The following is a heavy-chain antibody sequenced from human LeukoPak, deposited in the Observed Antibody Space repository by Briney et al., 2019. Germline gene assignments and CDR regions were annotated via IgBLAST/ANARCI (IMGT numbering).Heavy chain of an antibody. D-gene: IGHD6-19*01. Sequence: PGGSLRLSCAASGFTFSSYAMSWVRQAPGNGLEWLSASSDSGGSTYYADAVKGRFTISRDNSKNTLYLQMNSLRAEDTAVYYCAKSSSGWYFDYWGQGTLVTVSS. V-gene: IGHV3-23*01. CDR2: SSDSGGST. J-gene: IGHJ4*02. CDR3: AKSSSGWYFDY. CDR1: GFTFSSYA.